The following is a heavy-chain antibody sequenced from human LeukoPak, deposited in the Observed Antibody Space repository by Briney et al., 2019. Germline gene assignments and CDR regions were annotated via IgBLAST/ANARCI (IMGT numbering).Heavy chain of an antibody. CDR3: ARSESGYYLLPFDP. V-gene: IGHV4-59*11. J-gene: IGHJ5*02. CDR2: IYYSGST. Sequence: PSETLSLTCTVSGGSISSHYWSWIRQPPGKGLEWIGSIYYSGSTNYNPSLKSRATISVDTSKNQFSLKLSSVTAADTAVYYCARSESGYYLLPFDPWGQGTLVTVSS. D-gene: IGHD3-3*01. CDR1: GGSISSHY.